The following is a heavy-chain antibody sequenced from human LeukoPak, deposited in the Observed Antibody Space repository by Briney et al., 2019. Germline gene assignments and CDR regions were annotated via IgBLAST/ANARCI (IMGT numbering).Heavy chain of an antibody. D-gene: IGHD3-10*01. J-gene: IGHJ6*02. CDR3: ARDGLLWFGELSFSYYYYYGMDV. Sequence: GGSLRLSCAASGFTFSSYSMNWVRQAPGKGLEGVSSISSSSSYIYHADSVKGRFTISRDNAKNSLYLQMNSLRAEDTAVYYCARDGLLWFGELSFSYYYYYGMDVWGQGTTVTVSS. CDR2: ISSSSSYI. V-gene: IGHV3-21*01. CDR1: GFTFSSYS.